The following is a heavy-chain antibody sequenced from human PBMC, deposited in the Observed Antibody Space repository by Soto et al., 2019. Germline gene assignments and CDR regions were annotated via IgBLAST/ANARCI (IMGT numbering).Heavy chain of an antibody. J-gene: IGHJ4*02. CDR2: IYHSGST. Sequence: QVQLQESGPGLVKPSGTLSLTCAVSGGSISSSNWWSWVRQPPGKGLEWIGEIYHSGSTNYNPSLKSRDTISVDKSKNQFSMKLSSVTAADTAVYYCAREVIAVAGRFDYWGQGTLVTVSS. D-gene: IGHD6-19*01. CDR1: GGSISSSNW. V-gene: IGHV4-4*02. CDR3: AREVIAVAGRFDY.